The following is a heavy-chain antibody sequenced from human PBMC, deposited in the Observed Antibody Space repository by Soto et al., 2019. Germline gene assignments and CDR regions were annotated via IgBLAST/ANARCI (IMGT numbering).Heavy chain of an antibody. CDR2: MQPSTGRT. J-gene: IGHJ4*02. CDR3: ARGVSAGVDY. Sequence: QVQLVQSGAEVREPGASVKVSCKASGYRFTSLDINWVRQTAGQGLEWMRWMQPSTGRTGYAQKFQGRVTMTRDTSINTAYMELTTLTSDDTAFYYCARGVSAGVDYWGQGTLVTVSS. CDR1: GYRFTSLD. D-gene: IGHD1-26*01. V-gene: IGHV1-8*01.